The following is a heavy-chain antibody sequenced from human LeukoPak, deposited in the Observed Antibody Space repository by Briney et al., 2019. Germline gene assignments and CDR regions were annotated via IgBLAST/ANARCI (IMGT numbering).Heavy chain of an antibody. CDR3: ARGSPQGWRHFDY. V-gene: IGHV1-69*06. CDR2: IIPIFGTA. D-gene: IGHD6-19*01. CDR1: GGTFSSYA. Sequence: SVKVSCKASGGTFSSYAISWVRHAPGQGLEWMGGIIPIFGTANYAQKFQGRVTITADKSTSTAYMELSSLRSEDTAVYYCARGSPQGWRHFDYWGQGTLVTVSS. J-gene: IGHJ4*02.